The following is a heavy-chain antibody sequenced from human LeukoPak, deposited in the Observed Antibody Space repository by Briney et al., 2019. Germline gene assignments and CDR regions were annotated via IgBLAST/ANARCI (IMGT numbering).Heavy chain of an antibody. V-gene: IGHV4-34*01. D-gene: IGHD5-18*01. CDR1: GGSFSGYY. Sequence: SETLSLTCAVYGGSFSGYYWNWIRQPPGQGLEWIGEINHSGSTNYNPSLKSRVTISVDTSKKQISLKLSSVTAADTAVYYCARNHPPRGYNYGYGYWGQGTLVTVSS. J-gene: IGHJ4*02. CDR2: INHSGST. CDR3: ARNHPPRGYNYGYGY.